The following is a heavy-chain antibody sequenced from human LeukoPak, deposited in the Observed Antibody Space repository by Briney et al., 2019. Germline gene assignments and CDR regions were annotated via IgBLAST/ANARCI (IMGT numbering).Heavy chain of an antibody. CDR2: ISSSGSTI. D-gene: IGHD1-26*01. CDR1: GFTFSDYY. J-gene: IGHJ4*02. CDR3: AKGQWVPRYYFDY. V-gene: IGHV3-11*01. Sequence: GGSLRLSCAASGFTFSDYYMSWIRQAPGKGLEWVSYISSSGSTIYYADSVKGRFTISRDNSKDTLYLQMNSLRAEDTAVYYCAKGQWVPRYYFDYWGQGTLVTVSS.